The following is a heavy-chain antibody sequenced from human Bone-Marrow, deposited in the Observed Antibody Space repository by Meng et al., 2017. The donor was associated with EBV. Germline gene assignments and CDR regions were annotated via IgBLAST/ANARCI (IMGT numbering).Heavy chain of an antibody. Sequence: VQVVESGEGSVQPGGSRRLSCAASEFTFSSFWMHWVRQAPGKGLVWVSRINSDGSSTSYADSVKGRFSISRDNAKNTLYLQMNSLTVDDTAIYYCVRGYGGSYLGGDHWGQGTLVTVSS. CDR2: INSDGSST. CDR3: VRGYGGSYLGGDH. V-gene: IGHV3-74*01. D-gene: IGHD1-26*01. J-gene: IGHJ5*02. CDR1: EFTFSSFW.